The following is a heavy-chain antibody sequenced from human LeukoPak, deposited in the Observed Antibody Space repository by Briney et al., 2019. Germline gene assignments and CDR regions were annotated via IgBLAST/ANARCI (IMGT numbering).Heavy chain of an antibody. Sequence: SETLSLTCTVSGYSISSGYYWGWIRQPPGKGLEWIGSIYHSGSTYYNPSLKSRVTISVDTSKNQFSLKLSSVTAADTAVYYCARKGSGWFGELWSAYYYYMDVWGKGTTVTISS. CDR2: IYHSGST. J-gene: IGHJ6*03. D-gene: IGHD3-10*01. CDR3: ARKGSGWFGELWSAYYYYMDV. V-gene: IGHV4-38-2*02. CDR1: GYSISSGYY.